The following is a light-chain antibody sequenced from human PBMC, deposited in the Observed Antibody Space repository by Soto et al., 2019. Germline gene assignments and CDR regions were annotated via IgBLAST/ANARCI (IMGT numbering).Light chain of an antibody. J-gene: IGKJ4*01. CDR2: GAS. CDR1: QSVSSN. CDR3: QHYNNWPLT. Sequence: EIVLTQSPGTLSLSPGARDPLSCRASQSVSSNLAWYQQKPGQAPRLLIYGASTRATGIPARFSGSGSGTEFTLTISSLQSEDFAVYYCQHYNNWPLTFGGGTKVDIK. V-gene: IGKV3-15*01.